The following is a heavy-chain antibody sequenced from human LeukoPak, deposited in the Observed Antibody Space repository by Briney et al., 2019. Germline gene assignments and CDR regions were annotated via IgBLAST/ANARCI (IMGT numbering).Heavy chain of an antibody. CDR2: IIPIFGTA. D-gene: IGHD6-19*01. CDR1: GGTFSSYT. J-gene: IGHJ5*02. V-gene: IGHV1-69*13. Sequence: SVKVSCKASGGTFSSYTISWVRQAPGQGLEWMGGIIPIFGTANYAQKFQGRVTITADESTSTAYMELSSLRSEDTAVYYCARDSSGWFGFDPWGQGTLVTVSS. CDR3: ARDSSGWFGFDP.